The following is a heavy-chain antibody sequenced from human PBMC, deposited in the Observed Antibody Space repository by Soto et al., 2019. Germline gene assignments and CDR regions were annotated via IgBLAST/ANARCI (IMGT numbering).Heavy chain of an antibody. D-gene: IGHD3-10*02. CDR1: GFTFDDYA. J-gene: IGHJ3*02. Sequence: EVQLVESGGGLVQPGRSLRLSCAASGFTFDDYAMHWVRQAPGKGLEWVSGISWNSGSIGYADSVKGRFTISRDNAKNSLYLQMNSLRAEDTALYYSAKDFLRGVTMWHADAFDIWGQGTMVTVSS. CDR2: ISWNSGSI. V-gene: IGHV3-9*01. CDR3: AKDFLRGVTMWHADAFDI.